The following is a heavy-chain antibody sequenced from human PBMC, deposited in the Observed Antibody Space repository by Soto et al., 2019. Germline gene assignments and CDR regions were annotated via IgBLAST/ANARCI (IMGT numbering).Heavy chain of an antibody. J-gene: IGHJ4*02. CDR3: ARSIGGSSSYYFDY. CDR2: IIPIFGTA. V-gene: IGHV1-69*01. CDR1: GGTFSSYA. D-gene: IGHD6-6*01. Sequence: QVQLVQSGAEVKKPGSSVKVSCKASGGTFSSYAISWVRQAPGQGLEWMGGIIPIFGTANYAQKFQGRVTITADESTSTAYMELGSLRSKDTAVYYCARSIGGSSSYYFDYWGQGTLVTVSS.